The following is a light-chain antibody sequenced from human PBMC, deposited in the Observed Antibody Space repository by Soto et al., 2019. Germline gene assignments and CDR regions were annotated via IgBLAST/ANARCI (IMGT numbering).Light chain of an antibody. Sequence: EIVLTQSPGTLSLSPGERATLSCRASQSVTSNYLAWHQHKPGQAPRLLIYGASNRATGIPDRFSGSGSGTDFTLTISRLEPEDFAVYYCQQYGSSGTFGQGTKVDIK. CDR2: GAS. CDR3: QQYGSSGT. CDR1: QSVTSNY. V-gene: IGKV3-20*01. J-gene: IGKJ1*01.